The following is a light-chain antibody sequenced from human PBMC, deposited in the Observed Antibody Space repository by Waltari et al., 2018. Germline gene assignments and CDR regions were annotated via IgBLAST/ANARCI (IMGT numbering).Light chain of an antibody. V-gene: IGKV1-39*01. Sequence: DLQMTQSPSSLPASLGDRVTITSRTSQSLNTYLNWYQHIPGTAPKLLIYDASPLQSGVPSRFSGTGSGTYFTLTISSLQPEDFATYYCQQSYISPWTFGQGTRVEIK. CDR1: QSLNTY. J-gene: IGKJ1*01. CDR3: QQSYISPWT. CDR2: DAS.